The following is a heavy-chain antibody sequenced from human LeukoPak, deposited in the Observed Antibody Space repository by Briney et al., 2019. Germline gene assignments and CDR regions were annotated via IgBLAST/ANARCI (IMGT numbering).Heavy chain of an antibody. J-gene: IGHJ4*02. V-gene: IGHV4-34*01. CDR2: INHSGGT. CDR1: GGSFSDYY. D-gene: IGHD6-25*01. Sequence: SETLSLTCAVYGGSFSDYYWNWIRQPPGKGLEWIGEINHSGGTNYNPSLKSRVIISVDTSKNQFSLKLSSVTAADTAVYYCARSSGTGTFSYWGQGTLVTVSS. CDR3: ARSSGTGTFSY.